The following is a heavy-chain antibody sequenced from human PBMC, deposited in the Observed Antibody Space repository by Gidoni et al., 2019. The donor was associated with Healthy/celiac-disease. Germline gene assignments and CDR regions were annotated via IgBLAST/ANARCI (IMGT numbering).Heavy chain of an antibody. D-gene: IGHD3-3*01. CDR2: ISYDGSNK. CDR1: GFPFRSYG. V-gene: IGHV3-30*18. Sequence: QVQLVASGGGVVQPGRSLRLSCAASGFPFRSYGMHWVRQDPVKGLEWVAVISYDGSNKYYAESVKGRFTISRDNSKNTLYLQMNSLRAEDTAVYYCAKGYYDSAEGFYYGMDVWGQGTTVTVSS. CDR3: AKGYYDSAEGFYYGMDV. J-gene: IGHJ6*02.